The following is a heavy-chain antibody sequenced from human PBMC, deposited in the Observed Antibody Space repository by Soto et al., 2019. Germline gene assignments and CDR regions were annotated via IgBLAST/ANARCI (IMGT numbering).Heavy chain of an antibody. J-gene: IGHJ4*02. Sequence: QAQVVQSGAEVRKPGSSVKLSCKASEGTFNSYAIAWVRQAPGQGLEWMGGIIPYYNTLNYTQKFQDRVTITADDSTNTVYMELSSLRSDDTAVYFCASGASRWYPYFFDSWAQGTLVTVSS. D-gene: IGHD6-13*01. CDR1: EGTFNSYA. CDR3: ASGASRWYPYFFDS. CDR2: IIPYYNTL. V-gene: IGHV1-69*01.